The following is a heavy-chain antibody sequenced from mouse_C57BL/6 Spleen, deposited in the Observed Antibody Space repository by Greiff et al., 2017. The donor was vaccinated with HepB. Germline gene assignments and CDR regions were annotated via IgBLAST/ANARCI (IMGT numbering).Heavy chain of an antibody. D-gene: IGHD1-1*01. Sequence: DVHLVESGGGLVKPGGSLKLSCAASGFTFSDYGMHWVRQAPEKGLEWVAYISSGSSTIYYADTVKGRFTISRDNAKNTLFLQMTSLRSEDTAMYYCARDYYGSSYFDYWGQSTTLTVSS. CDR3: ARDYYGSSYFDY. J-gene: IGHJ2*01. CDR2: ISSGSSTI. CDR1: GFTFSDYG. V-gene: IGHV5-17*01.